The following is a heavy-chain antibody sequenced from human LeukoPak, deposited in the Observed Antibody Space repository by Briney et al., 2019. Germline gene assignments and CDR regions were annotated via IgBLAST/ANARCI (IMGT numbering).Heavy chain of an antibody. CDR1: GGTFSSYA. V-gene: IGHV1-69*13. D-gene: IGHD5-18*01. CDR2: IIPIFGTA. CDR3: AREGDTAMVKEHYYYYGMDV. Sequence: GASAKVSCKASGGTFSSYAISWVRQAPGQGLEWMGGIIPIFGTANYAQKFQGRVTITADESTSTAYMELSSLRSEDTAVYYCAREGDTAMVKEHYYYYGMDVWGQGTTVTVSS. J-gene: IGHJ6*02.